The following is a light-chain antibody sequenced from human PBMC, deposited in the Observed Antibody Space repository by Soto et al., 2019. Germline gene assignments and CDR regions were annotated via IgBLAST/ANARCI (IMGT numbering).Light chain of an antibody. J-gene: IGKJ1*01. Sequence: ENVLTQSPGTLSLSPGESAILSCRASQIVYNGYLAWYQQKPGQPPRLLIFGASTRASGVPDRFSGSESGTDFTLTINRLQPEDFAVYYCQQYVSSPRTFGQGTRVEIK. CDR1: QIVYNGY. CDR2: GAS. V-gene: IGKV3-20*01. CDR3: QQYVSSPRT.